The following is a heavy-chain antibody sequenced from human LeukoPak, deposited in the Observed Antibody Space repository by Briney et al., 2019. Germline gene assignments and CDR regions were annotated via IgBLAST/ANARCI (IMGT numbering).Heavy chain of an antibody. J-gene: IGHJ4*02. CDR1: GFTFDDYG. V-gene: IGHV3-20*04. CDR2: INWNGGST. CDR3: ARDLGYCSSTSCRPGVY. Sequence: GGSLRLSCAASGFTFDDYGMSWVRQAPGKGLEWVSGINWNGGSTGYADSAKGRFTISRDNAKNSLYLQMNSLRAEDTALYYCARDLGYCSSTSCRPGVYWGQGTLVTVSS. D-gene: IGHD2-2*01.